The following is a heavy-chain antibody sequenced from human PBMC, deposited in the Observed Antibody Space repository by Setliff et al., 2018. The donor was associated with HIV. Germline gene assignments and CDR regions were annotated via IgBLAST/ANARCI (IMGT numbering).Heavy chain of an antibody. D-gene: IGHD6-19*01. CDR3: AKLPHSSAWYSPFYYFEY. CDR2: TWYDGSSK. V-gene: IGHV3-33*03. CDR1: RFTFSSYA. Sequence: GGSLRLSCAASRFTFSSYAMNWVRQAPGKGLEWGAITWYDGSSKCYVDSVKGRFIASTDNARNSLFLEMSSLSADDTAIYYCAKLPHSSAWYSPFYYFEYWGQGTLVTVSS. J-gene: IGHJ4*02.